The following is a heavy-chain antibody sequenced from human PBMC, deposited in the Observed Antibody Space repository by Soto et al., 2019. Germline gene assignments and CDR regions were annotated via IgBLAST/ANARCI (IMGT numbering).Heavy chain of an antibody. Sequence: ASVKVSCKASGYTFSTYDINWVRQATGQGLEWTGWMNPQSGKTAYAEKFQGRVTMTRDTSISTAYMELNSLRSEDTAVYYCARRIVPAAAGIGMDVWGQGTTVTVSS. J-gene: IGHJ6*02. CDR3: ARRIVPAAAGIGMDV. CDR2: MNPQSGKT. V-gene: IGHV1-8*01. CDR1: GYTFSTYD. D-gene: IGHD2-2*01.